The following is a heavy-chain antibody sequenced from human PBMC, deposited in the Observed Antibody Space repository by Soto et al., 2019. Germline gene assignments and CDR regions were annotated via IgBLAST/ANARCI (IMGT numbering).Heavy chain of an antibody. J-gene: IGHJ5*02. D-gene: IGHD2-2*02. CDR1: GGSISSYY. CDR3: ARDGGYCSSTRCYKGGLGWFDT. V-gene: IGHV4-59*01. CDR2: IYYSGST. Sequence: SSETLSLTCTVSGGSISSYYWSWIRQPPGKGLEWIGYIYYSGSTNYNPSLKSRVTISVDTSKNQFSLKLSSVTAADTAVYYCARDGGYCSSTRCYKGGLGWFDTWGQGTLVTVS.